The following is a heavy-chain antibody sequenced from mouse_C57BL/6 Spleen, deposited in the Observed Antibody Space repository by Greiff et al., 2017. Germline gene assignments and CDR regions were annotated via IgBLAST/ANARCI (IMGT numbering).Heavy chain of an antibody. V-gene: IGHV2-2*01. CDR3: ARNKDYGYAWFAY. CDR2: IWSGGST. D-gene: IGHD2-2*01. Sequence: VMLVESGPGLVQPSQSLSITCTVSGFSLTSYGVHWVRQSPGKGLEWLGVIWSGGSTDYNAAFISRLSISKDNSKSQVFFKMNSLQADDTAIYYCARNKDYGYAWFAYWGQGTLVTVSA. CDR1: GFSLTSYG. J-gene: IGHJ3*01.